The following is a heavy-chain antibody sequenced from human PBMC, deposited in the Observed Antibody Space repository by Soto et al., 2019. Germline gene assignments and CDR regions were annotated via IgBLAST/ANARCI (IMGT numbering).Heavy chain of an antibody. CDR3: ARDPRIVGTSAMGSVGFYP. CDR2: ISTGSNYL. CDR1: GFTFSSYS. D-gene: IGHD2-2*01. Sequence: EVHLVESGGGLVKPGESLRLSCATSGFTFSSYSLSWVRQAPGKVLEWISSISTGSNYLYYADSVKGRITIARDNAKNAQYRHTDSRRAEDTAVYYCARDPRIVGTSAMGSVGFYPWGQGTQVTVSS. V-gene: IGHV3-21*06. J-gene: IGHJ5*02.